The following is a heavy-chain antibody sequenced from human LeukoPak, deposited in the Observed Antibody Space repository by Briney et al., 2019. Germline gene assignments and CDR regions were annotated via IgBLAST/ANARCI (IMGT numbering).Heavy chain of an antibody. Sequence: SETLSLTCTVSGGSISSYYWSWIRQPPGKGLEWIGYIYYSGSTNYNPSLKSRVTISVDTSKNQFSLKLSSATAADTAVYYCASYYYDSSGYYLDYWGQGTLVTVSS. CDR1: GGSISSYY. J-gene: IGHJ4*02. CDR3: ASYYYDSSGYYLDY. D-gene: IGHD3-22*01. V-gene: IGHV4-59*01. CDR2: IYYSGST.